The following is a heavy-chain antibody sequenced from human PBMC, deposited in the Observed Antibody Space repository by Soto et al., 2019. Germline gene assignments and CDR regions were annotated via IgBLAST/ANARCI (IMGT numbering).Heavy chain of an antibody. V-gene: IGHV3-23*01. CDR3: AKGSDYYDSRDFDY. D-gene: IGHD3-22*01. Sequence: EVQLLESGGGLVQPGGSLRLSCAASGFTFSSYAMSWVRQAPGKGLEWVSAISGSGGSTYYADSVKGRFTISRDNSKNTLYLQMNCLRAEETAVYYCAKGSDYYDSRDFDYWGQGTLVTVCS. J-gene: IGHJ4*02. CDR1: GFTFSSYA. CDR2: ISGSGGST.